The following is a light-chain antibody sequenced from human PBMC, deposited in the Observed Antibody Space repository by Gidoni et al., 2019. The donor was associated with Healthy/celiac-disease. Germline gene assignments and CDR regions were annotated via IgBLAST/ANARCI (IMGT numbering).Light chain of an antibody. CDR1: QSVSSY. Sequence: EIVMTQSPATLSVSPGERATLSCRASQSVSSYLAWYQQKPGQAPRLLIYGASTRATGIPASFSGSGSGTEFTLTISSLQSEDFAVYYCQQYNNWPFTFGPGTKVEIK. CDR3: QQYNNWPFT. V-gene: IGKV3-15*01. CDR2: GAS. J-gene: IGKJ3*01.